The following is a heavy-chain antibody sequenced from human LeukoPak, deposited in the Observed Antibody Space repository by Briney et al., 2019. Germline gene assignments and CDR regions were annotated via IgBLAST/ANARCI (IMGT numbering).Heavy chain of an antibody. CDR2: IISSGSTI. V-gene: IGHV3-48*02. D-gene: IGHD6-19*01. Sequence: GGSLRLSCAASGFTFSTYTMNWVRQAPGKGLEWISSIISSGSTIYYADSVKGRFTISRDNAKNSLYLQMNSLRDEDTAVYYWARRLDYFDSWGQGILVTVSS. CDR3: ARRLDYFDS. J-gene: IGHJ4*02. CDR1: GFTFSTYT.